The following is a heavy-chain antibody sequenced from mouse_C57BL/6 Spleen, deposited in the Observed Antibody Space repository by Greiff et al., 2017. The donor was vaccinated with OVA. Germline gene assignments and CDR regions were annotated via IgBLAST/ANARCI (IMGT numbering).Heavy chain of an antibody. CDR2: ISDGGSYT. CDR1: GFTFSSYA. Sequence: EVKLVESGGGLVKPGGSLKLSCAASGFTFSSYAMSWVRQTPEKRLEWVATISDGGSYTYYPDNVKGRFTISIDNAKNNLYLQMSHLKSEDTAMYYCARDRSNYQFAYWGQGTLVTVSA. D-gene: IGHD2-5*01. J-gene: IGHJ3*01. CDR3: ARDRSNYQFAY. V-gene: IGHV5-4*01.